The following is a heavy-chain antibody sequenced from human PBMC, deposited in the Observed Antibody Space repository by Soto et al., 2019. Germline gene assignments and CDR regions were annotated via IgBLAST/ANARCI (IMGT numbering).Heavy chain of an antibody. D-gene: IGHD6-19*01. Sequence: GGSLRLSCAASGFSFSISPMHWVRQAPCKGPQWVALISYDGTNKFYADSVKGRFTISRDNSKSTLYLQVDSLRPEDGAVYYCARDPKTSGGQQWAFEYFDSCGQRTLVAVSS. V-gene: IGHV3-30-3*01. CDR3: ARDPKTSGGQQWAFEYFDS. CDR2: ISYDGTNK. CDR1: GFSFSISP. J-gene: IGHJ4*02.